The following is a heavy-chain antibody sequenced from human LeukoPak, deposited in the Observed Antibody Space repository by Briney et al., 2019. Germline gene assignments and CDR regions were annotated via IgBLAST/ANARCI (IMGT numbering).Heavy chain of an antibody. CDR2: IRYDGSNK. D-gene: IGHD1-26*01. J-gene: IGHJ4*02. CDR1: GFTFNSYG. V-gene: IGHV3-30*02. CDR3: AKMVGATSGYYFDY. Sequence: GGSLRLSCAASGFTFNSYGMHWVRQAPGKGLEWVAFIRYDGSNKYYADSVKGRFTISRDNAKNSLYLQMNSLRAEDTAVYYCAKMVGATSGYYFDYWGQGTLVTVSS.